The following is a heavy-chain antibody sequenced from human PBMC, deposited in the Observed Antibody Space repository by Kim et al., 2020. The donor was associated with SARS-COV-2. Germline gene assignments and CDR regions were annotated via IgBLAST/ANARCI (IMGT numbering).Heavy chain of an antibody. V-gene: IGHV1-24*01. CDR3: ATDFPRNWNYGV. D-gene: IGHD1-7*01. Sequence: IYAQKFQGRVTMTEDTSTDTAYMELSSLRSEDTAVYYCATDFPRNWNYGVWGQGTLVTVSS. J-gene: IGHJ4*02.